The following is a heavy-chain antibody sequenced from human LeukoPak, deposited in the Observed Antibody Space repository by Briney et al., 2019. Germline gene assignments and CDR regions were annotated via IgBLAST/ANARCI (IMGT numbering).Heavy chain of an antibody. CDR2: ISGSGGST. V-gene: IGHV3-23*01. J-gene: IGHJ4*02. CDR1: GFTFSTYT. D-gene: IGHD3-16*02. Sequence: GGSLRLSCAASGFTFSTYTMYWVRHPPGKGLEWVSAISGSGGSTYYADSVKGRFTISRDNSKNTLYLQMNSLRAEDTAVYYCANAYYDYVWGSYPFDYWGQGTLVTVSS. CDR3: ANAYYDYVWGSYPFDY.